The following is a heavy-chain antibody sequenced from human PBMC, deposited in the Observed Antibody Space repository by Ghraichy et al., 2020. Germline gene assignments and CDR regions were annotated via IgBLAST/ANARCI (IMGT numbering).Heavy chain of an antibody. D-gene: IGHD1-26*01. CDR2: INQDGSEK. J-gene: IGHJ4*02. Sequence: GGSLRLSCGASGFTFTNYWMSWVRQAPGKGLEWVANINQDGSEKDYADSVKGRFTISRDNAKKSLFLQMNSLRAEDTAVYYCARPTGFGGYSGSYLYWGQGTLVTVSS. V-gene: IGHV3-7*01. CDR3: ARPTGFGGYSGSYLY. CDR1: GFTFTNYW.